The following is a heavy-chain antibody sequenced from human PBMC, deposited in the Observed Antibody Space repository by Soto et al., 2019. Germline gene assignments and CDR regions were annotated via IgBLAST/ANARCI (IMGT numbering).Heavy chain of an antibody. CDR1: GFTFSSYS. CDR2: INSGSSTI. D-gene: IGHD2-15*01. J-gene: IGHJ4*02. V-gene: IGHV3-48*02. CDR3: ARDAPRCSGGSCFDF. Sequence: EVQLVESGGGWVQPGGSLRLSCAASGFTFSSYSMNWVRQAPGKGLEWVSYINSGSSTIYYADSVKGRFTISRDNAKHSLYLQMNSLRDEDTAVYYCARDAPRCSGGSCFDFWGQGTLVTVSS.